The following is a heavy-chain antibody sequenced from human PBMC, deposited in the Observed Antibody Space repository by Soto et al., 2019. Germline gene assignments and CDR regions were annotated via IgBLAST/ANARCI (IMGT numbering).Heavy chain of an antibody. D-gene: IGHD4-17*01. V-gene: IGHV4-4*02. J-gene: IGHJ4*02. CDR2: IFHSGST. CDR1: GGSISSFNW. CDR3: ARGVKVTTVTTPFYYFDN. Sequence: QVQLQESGPGRVKPSGTLSLTCAVSGGSISSFNWWSWVRQPPGKGLEWIGEIFHSGSTNYNPSLESRVTISVDKSKNHFSLKLSSVTAADTAVYYCARGVKVTTVTTPFYYFDNWGQGTLVTVSS.